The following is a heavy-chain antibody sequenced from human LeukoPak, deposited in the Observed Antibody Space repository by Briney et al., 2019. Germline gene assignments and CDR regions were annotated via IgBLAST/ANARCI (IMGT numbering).Heavy chain of an antibody. V-gene: IGHV3-48*04. J-gene: IGHJ6*02. CDR3: ARERTSSSPYYYYGMDV. D-gene: IGHD6-6*01. CDR1: GFTFSSYG. Sequence: GGSLRLSCAASGFTFSSYGMHWVRQAPGKGLEWVSYISSSGSTIYYADSVKGRFTISRDNAKNSLYLQMNSLRAEDTAVYYCARERTSSSPYYYYGMDVWGQGTTVTVSS. CDR2: ISSSGSTI.